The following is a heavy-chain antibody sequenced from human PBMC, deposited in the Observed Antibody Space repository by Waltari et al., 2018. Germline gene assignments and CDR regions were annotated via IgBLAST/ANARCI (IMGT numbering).Heavy chain of an antibody. Sequence: QVQLQESGPGLVKPSQTLSLTCTVSGGSISSGSYYWSWIRQPAGKGLEGIGYIYTSGSTNYNPSLKSRVTISVDTSKNQFSLKLSSVTAADTAVYYCARAEVAATEYYFDYWGQGTLVTVSS. D-gene: IGHD2-15*01. CDR1: GGSISSGSYY. J-gene: IGHJ4*02. V-gene: IGHV4-61*09. CDR3: ARAEVAATEYYFDY. CDR2: IYTSGST.